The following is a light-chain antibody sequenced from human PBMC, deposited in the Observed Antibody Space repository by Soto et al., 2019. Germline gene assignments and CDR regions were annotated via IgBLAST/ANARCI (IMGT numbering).Light chain of an antibody. CDR3: AAWDDSLSGRGV. V-gene: IGLV1-47*01. J-gene: IGLJ1*01. CDR2: RNN. CDR1: SANIGSKY. Sequence: QSALTQPPSASGTPGQRVTISCSGSSANIGSKYVYWYQQLPGTAPKLLIYRNNQRPSGVPDRFSVSKSGTSASLAISGLRSEDEADYYCAAWDDSLSGRGVFGNGTEVTVL.